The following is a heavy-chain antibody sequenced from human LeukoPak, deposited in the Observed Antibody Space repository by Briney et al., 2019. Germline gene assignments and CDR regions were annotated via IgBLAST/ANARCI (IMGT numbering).Heavy chain of an antibody. D-gene: IGHD3-10*01. CDR3: ARGLREFGYYYYHMDV. CDR2: IIHSGRT. CDR1: GGSFSGYY. Sequence: PSETLSLTCAVYGGSFSGYYWSWIRQPPGKGLEWIGEIIHSGRTNYNPSLKSRVTISADTSKNQFSLKLRSVTAADTAVYYCARGLREFGYYYYHMDVWGKGTTVTVSS. V-gene: IGHV4-34*01. J-gene: IGHJ6*03.